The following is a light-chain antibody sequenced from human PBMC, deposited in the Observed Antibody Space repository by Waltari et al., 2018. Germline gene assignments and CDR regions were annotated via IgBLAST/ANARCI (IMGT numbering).Light chain of an antibody. Sequence: QSVLTQPPSVSAAPGQKVTISCSGSSSNIGMYYVTWYHQSPGAAPKRLIYDNNKRPSGLPDRFSESKSGTSATLGITGLQIGDEADYYCATWDNSLSDVVFGGGTKLTVL. V-gene: IGLV1-51*01. CDR3: ATWDNSLSDVV. J-gene: IGLJ2*01. CDR2: DNN. CDR1: SSNIGMYY.